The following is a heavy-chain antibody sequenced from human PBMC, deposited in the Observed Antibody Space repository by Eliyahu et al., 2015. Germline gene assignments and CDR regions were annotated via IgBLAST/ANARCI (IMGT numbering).Heavy chain of an antibody. CDR2: IRGSGDDT. CDR3: ARWQLLVPDVFNL. D-gene: IGHD6-13*01. J-gene: IGHJ3*01. Sequence: EEXLLESGGGLVQPGXSLXLSCGASGFXFSNFPMXWVRQAPGKGLXWVSGIRGSGDDTSYADSVKGRFTISRDNSKNTLYLQMNSLTAEDTAVYFCARWQLLVPDVFNLWGQGTMVTVSS. CDR1: GFXFSNFP. V-gene: IGHV3-23*01.